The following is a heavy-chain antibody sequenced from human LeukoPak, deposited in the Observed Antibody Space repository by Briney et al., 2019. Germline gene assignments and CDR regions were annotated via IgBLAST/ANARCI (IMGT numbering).Heavy chain of an antibody. CDR1: GFPFSSYV. CDR2: ISGSGGST. CDR3: AKLLTSYYYYGMDV. Sequence: QPGRSLRLSCAASGFPFSSYVMHWVRPAPGKGLEGVSAISGSGGSTYYADSVKGRFTISRDNSKNTLYLQMNRMRVEDTAVYSCAKLLTSYYYYGMDVWGRGTTVTVSS. V-gene: IGHV3-23*01. J-gene: IGHJ6*02. D-gene: IGHD4/OR15-4a*01.